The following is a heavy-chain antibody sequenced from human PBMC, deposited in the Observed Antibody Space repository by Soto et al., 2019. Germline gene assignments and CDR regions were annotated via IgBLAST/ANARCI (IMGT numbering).Heavy chain of an antibody. D-gene: IGHD3-3*01. Sequence: ASVKVSCKASGHTFTSYYMHWVRQAPGQGLEWMGIINPSGGSTSYAQKFQGRVTMTRDTSTSTVYVELSSLRSEDTAVYYCARDYLHYDFWSGLGDYWGQGTLVTVSS. V-gene: IGHV1-46*01. CDR2: INPSGGST. J-gene: IGHJ4*02. CDR3: ARDYLHYDFWSGLGDY. CDR1: GHTFTSYY.